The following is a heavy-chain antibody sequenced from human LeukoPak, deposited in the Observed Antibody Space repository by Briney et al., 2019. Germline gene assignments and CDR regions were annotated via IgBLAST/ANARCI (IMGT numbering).Heavy chain of an antibody. CDR3: ARENSGSYREFDY. V-gene: IGHV4-4*07. CDR1: GGSITDYY. J-gene: IGHJ4*02. CDR2: MFSSGTS. D-gene: IGHD1-26*01. Sequence: PSETLSLTCTVSGGSITDYYWTWVRQPAGRGLEWLGRMFSSGTSKYNPSLKSRVTMSVDPSKNQFSLKLSSVTAADTAVFYCARENSGSYREFDYWGQGTLVTVSS.